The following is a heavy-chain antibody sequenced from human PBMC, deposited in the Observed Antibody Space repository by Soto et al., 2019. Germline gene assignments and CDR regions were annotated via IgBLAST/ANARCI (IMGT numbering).Heavy chain of an antibody. J-gene: IGHJ4*02. Sequence: GGSLRLSCSASGFTFSSYAMHWVRQAPGKGLEYVSAISSNGGSTYYADSVKGRFTISRDNSKNTLYLQMSSLRSDDTAVYYCARALAYDFWSGYYPPYFDYWGQGTLVTVSS. D-gene: IGHD3-3*01. V-gene: IGHV3-64D*06. CDR3: ARALAYDFWSGYYPPYFDY. CDR2: ISSNGGST. CDR1: GFTFSSYA.